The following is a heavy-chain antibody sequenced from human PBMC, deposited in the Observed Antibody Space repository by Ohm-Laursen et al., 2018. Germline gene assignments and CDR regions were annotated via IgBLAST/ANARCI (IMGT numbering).Heavy chain of an antibody. J-gene: IGHJ4*02. D-gene: IGHD1-26*01. CDR3: ARCGGGSYPYYFDY. Sequence: SLRLSCAASGFIVSNNYMSWVRQAPGKGLEWVSLIYAGGSTHYADSVKGRFTISRDTSKNTLYLQMNSLRVEGTAVYYCARCGGGSYPYYFDYWGQGTLVTVSS. CDR1: GFIVSNNY. V-gene: IGHV3-66*01. CDR2: IYAGGST.